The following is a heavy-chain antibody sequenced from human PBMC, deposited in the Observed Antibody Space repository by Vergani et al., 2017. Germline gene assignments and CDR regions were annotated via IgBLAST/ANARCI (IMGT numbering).Heavy chain of an antibody. D-gene: IGHD4-17*01. CDR2: ISVSGGST. V-gene: IGHV3-23*01. J-gene: IGHJ4*02. Sequence: EVQLLESGGGLVQPGGSLRLSCAASGFTFSSYAMSWVRQAPGKGLEWVSAISVSGGSTYYADSVKGRFTISRDKSKNTLYLQMNSLRAEDTAVYYCAKDMTTVTTGNHFDWWGQGTLVTVSS. CDR3: AKDMTTVTTGNHFDW. CDR1: GFTFSSYA.